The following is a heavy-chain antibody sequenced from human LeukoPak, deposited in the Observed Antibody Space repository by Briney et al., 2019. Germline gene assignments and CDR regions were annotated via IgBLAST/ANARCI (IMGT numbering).Heavy chain of an antibody. D-gene: IGHD2-15*01. CDR3: AKDRGYCSGGSCMRIDY. J-gene: IGHJ4*02. V-gene: IGHV3-30*18. CDR2: ISYDGSNK. Sequence: PGGSLRLSCAASGFTFSSYGMHWVRQAPGKGPEWVAVISYDGSNKYYADSVKGRFTISRDNSKNTLYLQMNSLRAEDTAVYYCAKDRGYCSGGSCMRIDYWGQGTLVTVSS. CDR1: GFTFSSYG.